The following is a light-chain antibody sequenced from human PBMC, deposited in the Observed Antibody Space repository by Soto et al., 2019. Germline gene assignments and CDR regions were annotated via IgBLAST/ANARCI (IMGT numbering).Light chain of an antibody. CDR2: AAS. CDR1: QSSSSY. CDR3: LQHDSYPRT. Sequence: EIQMTQSPSSLSASVGDRVIITCQASQSSSSYVNWYQQKPGKAPKLLIYAASSLQSGVPSRFSGSGSGTEFTLTITSLQPEDFATYYCLQHDSYPRTFGQGTKVDVK. J-gene: IGKJ1*01. V-gene: IGKV1-17*01.